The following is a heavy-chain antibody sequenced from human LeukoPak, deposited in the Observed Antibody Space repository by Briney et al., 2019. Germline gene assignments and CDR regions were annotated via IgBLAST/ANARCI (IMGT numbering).Heavy chain of an antibody. CDR3: VRDNCTGTSCHHFDY. Sequence: GGSLRLSCAASAFTLTNYWMSWVRQAPGKGLEWVANIKEDGSEKYYVDSVKGRFTISRDNANNSLYLQMNSLTAEDTAVYYCVRDNCTGTSCHHFDYWGQGTLVTVSS. J-gene: IGHJ4*02. CDR2: IKEDGSEK. CDR1: AFTLTNYW. D-gene: IGHD2-2*01. V-gene: IGHV3-7*01.